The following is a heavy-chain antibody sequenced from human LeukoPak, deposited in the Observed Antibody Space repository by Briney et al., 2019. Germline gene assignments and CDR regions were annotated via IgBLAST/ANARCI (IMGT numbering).Heavy chain of an antibody. CDR3: AKGQWLAPGGY. Sequence: GGSLRLSCTASGFVFSTYGMHWVRQAPGKGLEWISFIQFDGSDEFYADSVKGRFIISRDNSKNTLYLQMNSLRAEDTAVYYCAKGQWLAPGGYWGQGTLVTVSS. J-gene: IGHJ4*02. CDR1: GFVFSTYG. CDR2: IQFDGSDE. D-gene: IGHD6-19*01. V-gene: IGHV3-30*02.